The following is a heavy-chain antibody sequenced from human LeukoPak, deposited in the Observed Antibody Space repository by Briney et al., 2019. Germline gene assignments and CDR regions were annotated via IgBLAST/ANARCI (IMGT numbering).Heavy chain of an antibody. CDR1: GFTFSTYA. Sequence: PGGSLRLSCAASGFTFSTYAMTWVRQAPGKGLEWVSAISGSGDYTYYANSVKGRFTISRDNSKNTVYLQMNGLRAEDAAVYYCAKDQQLDHGLGAFDIWGQGTMVTVSS. D-gene: IGHD6-13*01. CDR2: ISGSGDYT. CDR3: AKDQQLDHGLGAFDI. V-gene: IGHV3-23*01. J-gene: IGHJ3*02.